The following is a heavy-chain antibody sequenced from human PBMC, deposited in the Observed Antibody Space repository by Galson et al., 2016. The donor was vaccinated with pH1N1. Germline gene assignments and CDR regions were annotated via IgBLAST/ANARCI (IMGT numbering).Heavy chain of an antibody. CDR3: ARDIDGTTGWKGVDF. Sequence: ETLSLTCTVSGGSISTYYWSWIRQPPGKGLEWIGYIFYTGSTTYSPSLKSRVTMSVDTSKNQFSLKLTSVTAADTAVYYCARDIDGTTGWKGVDFWGQGALVTVSS. D-gene: IGHD1-7*01. CDR1: GGSISTYY. J-gene: IGHJ4*02. CDR2: IFYTGST. V-gene: IGHV4-59*01.